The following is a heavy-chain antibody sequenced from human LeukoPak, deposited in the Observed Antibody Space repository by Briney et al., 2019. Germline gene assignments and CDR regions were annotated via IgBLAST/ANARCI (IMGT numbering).Heavy chain of an antibody. Sequence: ASVKVSCKASGYTFTSYGISWVRQAPGQGLEWVGWISAYNGNTNYAQKLQGRVTMTTDTSTSTAYMELRSLRSDDTAVYYCVRYSSSWYWFDPWGQGTLVTVSS. V-gene: IGHV1-18*01. CDR1: GYTFTSYG. J-gene: IGHJ5*02. CDR2: ISAYNGNT. CDR3: VRYSSSWYWFDP. D-gene: IGHD6-13*01.